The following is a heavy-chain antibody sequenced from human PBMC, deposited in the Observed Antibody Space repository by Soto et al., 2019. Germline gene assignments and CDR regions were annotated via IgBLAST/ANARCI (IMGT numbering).Heavy chain of an antibody. CDR1: GGTFSSYA. J-gene: IGHJ5*02. V-gene: IGHV1-69*01. CDR3: ARDRGGHDSSGYLFDP. Sequence: QVQLVQSGAEVKKPGSSVKVSCKASGGTFSSYAISWVRQAPGQGLEWMGGIIPIFGTANYAQKFQGRVTITADESTRTAYMELSSLRYEDMAVYYCARDRGGHDSSGYLFDPWGQGTLVTVSS. CDR2: IIPIFGTA. D-gene: IGHD3-22*01.